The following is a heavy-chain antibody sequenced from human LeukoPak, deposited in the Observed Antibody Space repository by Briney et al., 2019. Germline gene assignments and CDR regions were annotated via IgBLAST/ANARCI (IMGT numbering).Heavy chain of an antibody. Sequence: ASVKVSCKASGYTFTSYDINWVRQATGQGLEWMGWMNPNSGNTGYAQKFQGRVTMTRNTSISTAYMELSSLRSEDTAVYYCARRRRQTPKNNWFDPWGQGTLVTVSS. J-gene: IGHJ5*02. CDR3: ARRRRQTPKNNWFDP. V-gene: IGHV1-8*01. CDR2: MNPNSGNT. CDR1: GYTFTSYD.